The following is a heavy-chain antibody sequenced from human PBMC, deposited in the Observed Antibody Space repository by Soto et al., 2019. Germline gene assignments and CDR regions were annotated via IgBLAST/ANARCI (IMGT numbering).Heavy chain of an antibody. CDR3: ARVAYDALAL. V-gene: IGHV3-11*05. Sequence: QVQLVESGGGLVKPGGSLRLSCAASGFTFSDYYMNWIRQAPGKGLEWVSYISSSRSYTNYADSVKGRFTISRDNAKNSLYLQTNSRRAEDTAVYYCARVAYDALALWGQGTVVTVSS. CDR2: ISSSRSYT. D-gene: IGHD3-16*01. J-gene: IGHJ3*01. CDR1: GFTFSDYY.